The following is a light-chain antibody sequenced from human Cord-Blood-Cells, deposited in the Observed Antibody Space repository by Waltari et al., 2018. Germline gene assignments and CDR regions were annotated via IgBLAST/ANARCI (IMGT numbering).Light chain of an antibody. Sequence: SALTPPASVPGSPGQYLTISCTVPIRDVGSYNLVSWYQQHPGQAPKLMIYEGSKRPSGVSNRFSGSKSGNTASLTISGLQAEDEADYYCCSYAGSWVFGGGTKLTVL. CDR1: IRDVGSYNL. CDR3: CSYAGSWV. V-gene: IGLV2-23*01. CDR2: EGS. J-gene: IGLJ3*02.